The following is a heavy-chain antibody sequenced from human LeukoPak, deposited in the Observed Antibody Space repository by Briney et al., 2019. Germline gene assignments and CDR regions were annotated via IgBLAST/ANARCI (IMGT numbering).Heavy chain of an antibody. Sequence: KTSETLSLTCAVYGGSFSGYYWSWIRQPPGKGLEWIREINHSGSTNYNPSLKSRVTISVDTSKNQFSLKLSSVTAADTAVYYCARGRSIAARPGVLRYYYYGMDVWGQGTTVTVSS. CDR3: ARGRSIAARPGVLRYYYYGMDV. V-gene: IGHV4-34*01. CDR2: INHSGST. J-gene: IGHJ6*02. D-gene: IGHD6-6*01. CDR1: GGSFSGYY.